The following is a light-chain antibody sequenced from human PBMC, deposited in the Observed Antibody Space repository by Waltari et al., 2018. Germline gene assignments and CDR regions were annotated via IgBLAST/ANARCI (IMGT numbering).Light chain of an antibody. V-gene: IGLV2-11*01. CDR3: FSYAGSAHVV. CDR2: DVS. CDR1: SSDVGGYNY. J-gene: IGLJ2*01. Sequence: QSALTQPRSVSGSPGQSVTISCTGTSSDVGGYNYVSWYQQHPGKAPKLMIYDVSKRPSGVPDRFSGSKSGNTASLTISGLQAEDEADYYCFSYAGSAHVVFGGGTKLTVL.